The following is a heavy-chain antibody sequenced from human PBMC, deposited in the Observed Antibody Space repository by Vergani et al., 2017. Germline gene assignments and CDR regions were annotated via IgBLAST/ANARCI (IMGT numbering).Heavy chain of an antibody. CDR1: GGSFSGYY. J-gene: IGHJ3*02. V-gene: IGHV4-34*01. CDR3: AGGKARGYSYGRGSHLDAFDI. CDR2: INHSGST. Sequence: QVQLQQWGAGLLKPSETLSLTCAVYGGSFSGYYCSWIRQPPGKGLEWIGEINHSGSTNYNPSLKSRVTISVDTSKNQFSLRLSSVTAADTAVYYCAGGKARGYSYGRGSHLDAFDIWGQGTMVTVSS. D-gene: IGHD5-18*01.